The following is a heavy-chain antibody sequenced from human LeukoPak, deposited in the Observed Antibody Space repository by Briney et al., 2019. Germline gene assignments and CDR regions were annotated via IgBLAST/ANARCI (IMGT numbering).Heavy chain of an antibody. D-gene: IGHD6-13*01. Sequence: GGSLRLSCAASGFTFSSYWMHWVRQAPGKGLVWVSRINSDGSSTSYADSVKGRFTISRDNAKNTLYLQMNSLRAEDTAVYYCAKVPWQQLFDYFDYWGQGTLVTVSS. J-gene: IGHJ4*02. CDR2: INSDGSST. CDR3: AKVPWQQLFDYFDY. CDR1: GFTFSSYW. V-gene: IGHV3-74*01.